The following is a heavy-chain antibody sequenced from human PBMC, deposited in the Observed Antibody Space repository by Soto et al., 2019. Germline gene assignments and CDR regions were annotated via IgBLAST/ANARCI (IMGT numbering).Heavy chain of an antibody. D-gene: IGHD2-21*01. Sequence: KGDWKGAGYAFSNDGRSWLRKNNGQGLQWMGWISAYNGYTKYAQTFQGRVTMSADTSANTAYMELSNLTSDTTAADYCGRERPLNQDVFPEFRGQGT. CDR1: GYAFSNDG. V-gene: IGHV1-18*01. CDR2: ISAYNGYT. J-gene: IGHJ4*02. CDR3: GRERPLNQDVFPEF.